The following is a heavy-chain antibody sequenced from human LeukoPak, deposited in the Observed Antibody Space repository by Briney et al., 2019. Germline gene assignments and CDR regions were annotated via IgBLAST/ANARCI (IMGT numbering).Heavy chain of an antibody. V-gene: IGHV3-30*18. Sequence: GGSLRLSCAASGFTFSSYGMHWVRQAPGKGLEWVAVISYDGSNKYYADSVKGRFTISRDNSENMVYLQVNSLRAEDTAVYYCAKDGRWARTYFYYYMDVWGKGTTVTVSS. D-gene: IGHD4-23*01. CDR1: GFTFSSYG. CDR3: AKDGRWARTYFYYYMDV. J-gene: IGHJ6*03. CDR2: ISYDGSNK.